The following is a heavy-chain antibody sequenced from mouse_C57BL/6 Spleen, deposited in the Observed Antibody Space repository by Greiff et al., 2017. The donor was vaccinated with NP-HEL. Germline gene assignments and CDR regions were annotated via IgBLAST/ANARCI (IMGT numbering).Heavy chain of an antibody. V-gene: IGHV1-26*01. CDR2: INPNNGGT. CDR1: GYTFTDYY. J-gene: IGHJ1*03. Sequence: VQLQQSGPELVKPGASVKISCKASGYTFTDYYMNWVKQSPGKSLEWIGDINPNNGGTSYNQKFKGKATLTVDKSSSTAYMELRSLTSEDSAVYYCARGEVYYGWYFDVWGTGTTVTVSS. CDR3: ARGEVYYGWYFDV. D-gene: IGHD2-1*01.